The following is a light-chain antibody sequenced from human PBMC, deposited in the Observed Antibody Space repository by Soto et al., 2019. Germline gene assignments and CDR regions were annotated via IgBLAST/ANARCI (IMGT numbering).Light chain of an antibody. J-gene: IGKJ5*01. V-gene: IGKV3-20*01. CDR3: QQYATSPIT. Sequence: ENVLTQSPGTLSLSPGERVTLSCRSSQSVGRNYLAWFQQKSGQAPRXXIYGASSRAAGIPDRLSGSGSGTEFTLTISRLEPEDFAVYHCQQYATSPITFGQGTRLEIK. CDR1: QSVGRNY. CDR2: GAS.